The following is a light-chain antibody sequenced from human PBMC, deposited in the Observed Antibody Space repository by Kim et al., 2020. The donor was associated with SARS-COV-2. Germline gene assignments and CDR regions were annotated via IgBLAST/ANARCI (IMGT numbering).Light chain of an antibody. CDR3: QQYNNWPPVT. CDR2: GAS. Sequence: EIVMTQSPATLPVSPGDRATLSCRASQGVTSNLAWFQQKPGQAPRLLIYGASTRATGIPARFSGTGSGTEFTLTISSLQSEDFAVYYCQQYNNWPPVTFGQGTRLEIK. V-gene: IGKV3-15*01. CDR1: QGVTSN. J-gene: IGKJ5*01.